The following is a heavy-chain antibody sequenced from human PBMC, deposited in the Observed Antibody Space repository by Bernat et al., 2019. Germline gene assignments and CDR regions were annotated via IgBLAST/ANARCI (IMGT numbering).Heavy chain of an antibody. CDR2: IIPIFGTA. V-gene: IGHV1-69*01. CDR1: GGTFSSYA. D-gene: IGHD3-16*02. J-gene: IGHJ3*02. Sequence: QVQLVQSGAEVKKPGSSVKVSCKASGGTFSSYAISWVRQAPGQGLEWMGGIIPIFGTANYAQKFQGRVPITADESTSTAYMELSSLRSEDTAVYYCARDSSNYDYIWGSYRADAFDIWGQGTMVTVSS. CDR3: ARDSSNYDYIWGSYRADAFDI.